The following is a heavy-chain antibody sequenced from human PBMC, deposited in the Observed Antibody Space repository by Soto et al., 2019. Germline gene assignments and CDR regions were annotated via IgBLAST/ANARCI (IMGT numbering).Heavy chain of an antibody. D-gene: IGHD6-19*01. CDR3: ASLAAYYGMDV. V-gene: IGHV3-74*01. Sequence: GGSLRLSCAASGFTFSSYWMRWVRQAPGKGLVWVSRINSDGSSTSYADSVKGRFTISRDNAKNTLYLQMNSLRAEDTAVYYCASLAAYYGMDVWGQGTTVTVSS. CDR2: INSDGSST. J-gene: IGHJ6*02. CDR1: GFTFSSYW.